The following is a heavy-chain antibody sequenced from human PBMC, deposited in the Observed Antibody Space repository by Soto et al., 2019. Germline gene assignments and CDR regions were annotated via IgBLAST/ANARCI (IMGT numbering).Heavy chain of an antibody. J-gene: IGHJ4*02. CDR3: ARISRYDFWSGYYSYYFDY. Sequence: SETLSLTCTVSGGSISSSSYYWGWIRPPPGKGLEWIGYIYYSGSTYYNPSLKSRVTISVDTSKNQFSLKLSSVTAADTAVYYCARISRYDFWSGYYSYYFDYWGQGTLVTVSS. V-gene: IGHV4-39*07. CDR2: IYYSGST. CDR1: GGSISSSSYY. D-gene: IGHD3-3*01.